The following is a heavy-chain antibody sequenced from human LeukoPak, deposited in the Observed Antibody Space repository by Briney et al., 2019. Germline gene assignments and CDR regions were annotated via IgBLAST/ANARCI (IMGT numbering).Heavy chain of an antibody. CDR2: IFPADSDT. J-gene: IGHJ4*02. CDR1: GYSFPTYW. V-gene: IGHV5-51*01. Sequence: GESLKISCKGSGYSFPTYWISWVRQMPGKSLEWMGIIFPADSDTRYSPSFQGQVTISADKSISTAYLQWSRLKASDTAIYYCARHVYPDYWGQGTLVTVSS. CDR3: ARHVYPDY.